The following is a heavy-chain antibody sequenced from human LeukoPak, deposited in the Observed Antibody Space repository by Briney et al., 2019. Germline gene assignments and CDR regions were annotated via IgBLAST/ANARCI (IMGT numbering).Heavy chain of an antibody. Sequence: ASVKVSCKASGYTFTGYYMHWVRQAPGQGLEWMGWINPNSGGTNYAQKFQGRVTMTRDTSISTAYMELSRLRSDDTAVYYRASAYYYDSSGPDYWGQGTLVTVSS. CDR2: INPNSGGT. J-gene: IGHJ4*02. CDR3: ASAYYYDSSGPDY. V-gene: IGHV1-2*02. D-gene: IGHD3-22*01. CDR1: GYTFTGYY.